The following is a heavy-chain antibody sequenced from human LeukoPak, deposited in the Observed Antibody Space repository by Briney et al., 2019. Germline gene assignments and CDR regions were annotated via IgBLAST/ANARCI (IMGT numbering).Heavy chain of an antibody. D-gene: IGHD2-15*01. CDR2: ISIGGGST. V-gene: IGHV3-23*01. CDR3: ALHRCGGGSCYSNFNY. Sequence: PGGSLRLFCEASRFTFSSSTMSWVRQAPGKGLEWVSTISIGGGSTYYVDSVKGRFTISRDNSKNTLYLQMNSLRVEDTAVYYCALHRCGGGSCYSNFNYWGQGTLVTVSS. J-gene: IGHJ4*02. CDR1: RFTFSSST.